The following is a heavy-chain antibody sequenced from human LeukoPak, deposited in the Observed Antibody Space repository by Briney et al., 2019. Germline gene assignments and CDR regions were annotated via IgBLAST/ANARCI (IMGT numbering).Heavy chain of an antibody. Sequence: SETLSLTCTVSGGSISSYYWSWIRQPPGKGLEWIGYIYYSGSTNYNPSLKSRVTISVDTSKNQFSLKLSSVTAADTAVYYCARHGYSSSWYGDWFDPWGQGTLVTVSS. V-gene: IGHV4-59*08. CDR3: ARHGYSSSWYGDWFDP. D-gene: IGHD6-13*01. CDR2: IYYSGST. J-gene: IGHJ5*02. CDR1: GGSISSYY.